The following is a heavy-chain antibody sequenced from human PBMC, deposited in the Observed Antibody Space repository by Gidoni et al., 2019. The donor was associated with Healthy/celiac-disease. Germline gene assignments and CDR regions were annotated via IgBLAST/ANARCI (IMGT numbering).Heavy chain of an antibody. D-gene: IGHD3-22*01. CDR3: ATSYYYDSSGYD. J-gene: IGHJ4*02. V-gene: IGHV1-24*01. CDR2: FDPEDGET. CDR1: GYTLTELS. Sequence: QVQLVPSGAAVNKPGSSVKVSCNVSGYTLTELSMHWVRQGPGKGLEWMGGFDPEDGETIYAQKFQGRVTMTEDTATDTAYMELSSLRSEDTAVYYCATSYYYDSSGYDWGQGTLVTVSS.